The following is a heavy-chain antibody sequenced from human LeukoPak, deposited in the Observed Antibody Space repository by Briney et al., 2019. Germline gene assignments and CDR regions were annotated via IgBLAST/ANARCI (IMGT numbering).Heavy chain of an antibody. J-gene: IGHJ2*01. V-gene: IGHV4-30-2*01. D-gene: IGHD6-13*01. CDR3: ARGGDRIAAAGPKWYFDL. CDR1: GGSISSGGSY. CDR2: IYHSGST. Sequence: SQTLSPTCTVSGGSISSGGSYWSWIRHPPGKGLEWIRSIYHSGSTYNNPSHKCRVTISVDRSKNQYTLKLSSVTAADTAVYYCARGGDRIAAAGPKWYFDLWGRGTLVTVSS.